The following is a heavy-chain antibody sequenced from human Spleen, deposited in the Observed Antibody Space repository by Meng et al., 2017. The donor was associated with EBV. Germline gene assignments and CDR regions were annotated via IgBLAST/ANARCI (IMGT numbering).Heavy chain of an antibody. D-gene: IGHD3-16*01. CDR1: GGSIRSSNW. Sequence: QGQRKGVGPGLVKASGTLSLTCAVSGGSIRSSNWWSWVRQPPGKGLEWIGEIYHSGSTNYNPSLKSRVTISVDKSKNQFSLKLRSVTAADTAVYYCASGGGVDALGDYWGQGTLVTVSS. CDR2: IYHSGST. V-gene: IGHV4-4*02. CDR3: ASGGGVDALGDY. J-gene: IGHJ4*02.